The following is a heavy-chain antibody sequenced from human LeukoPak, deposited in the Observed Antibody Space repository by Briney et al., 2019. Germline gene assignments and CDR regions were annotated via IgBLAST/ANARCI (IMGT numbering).Heavy chain of an antibody. J-gene: IGHJ6*03. D-gene: IGHD6-19*01. Sequence: GRSLRLSCAASGFTFSSYGMHWVRQAPGKGLEWVAVISFDGSNKYYADSVKGRFTISRDNSKNTLFLQMNSLRAEDTALYYCAKDWAVATFLYYYMDVWGQGTTVTVS. V-gene: IGHV3-30*18. CDR1: GFTFSSYG. CDR2: ISFDGSNK. CDR3: AKDWAVATFLYYYMDV.